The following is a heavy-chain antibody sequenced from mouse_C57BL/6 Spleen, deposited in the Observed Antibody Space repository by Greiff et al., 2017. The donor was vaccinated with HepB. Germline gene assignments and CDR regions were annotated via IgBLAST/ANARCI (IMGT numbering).Heavy chain of an antibody. CDR2: ISGGGGNT. CDR1: GFTFSSYT. J-gene: IGHJ3*01. Sequence: DVKLVESGGGLVKPGGSLKLSCAASGFTFSSYTMSWVRQTPEKRLEWVATISGGGGNTYYPDSVKGRFTISRDNAKNTLYLQMSSLRSEDTALYYCARQGGDYDPFAYWGQGTLVTVSA. V-gene: IGHV5-9*01. CDR3: ARQGGDYDPFAY. D-gene: IGHD2-4*01.